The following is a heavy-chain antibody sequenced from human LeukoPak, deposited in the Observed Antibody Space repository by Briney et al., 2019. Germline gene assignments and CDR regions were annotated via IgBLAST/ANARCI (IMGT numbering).Heavy chain of an antibody. V-gene: IGHV3-23*01. J-gene: IGHJ1*01. CDR2: ISGSGGST. CDR3: AKDKTGSSWSEH. D-gene: IGHD6-13*01. Sequence: GGSLRLSCAASGFTFSIYAMSWVRQAPGKRLEWGSAISGSGGSTYYADSVKGRFTISRDNSKNTLYLQMNSLRAEDTAVYYCAKDKTGSSWSEHWGQGTLVTVSS. CDR1: GFTFSIYA.